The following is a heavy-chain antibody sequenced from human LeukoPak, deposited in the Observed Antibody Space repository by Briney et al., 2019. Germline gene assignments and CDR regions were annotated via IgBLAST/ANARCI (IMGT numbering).Heavy chain of an antibody. Sequence: PGVSLRLSCAASGFTFSSYWMHWVRQAPGKGLVWVSRINSDGSSTSYADSVKGRFTISRDNAKNTLYLQMNSLRAEDTAVYYCARVYSSGWHNFDYWGQGTLVTVSS. CDR3: ARVYSSGWHNFDY. CDR2: INSDGSST. J-gene: IGHJ4*02. CDR1: GFTFSSYW. V-gene: IGHV3-74*01. D-gene: IGHD6-19*01.